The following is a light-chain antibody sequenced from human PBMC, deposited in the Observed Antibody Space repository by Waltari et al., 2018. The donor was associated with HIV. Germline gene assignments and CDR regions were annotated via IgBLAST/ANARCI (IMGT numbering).Light chain of an antibody. V-gene: IGLV10-54*04. CDR2: RNN. CDR1: DDDVGNEG. Sequence: QAGLTQPPAVSQSLGQTATLSCTGGDDDVGNEGAAWLQQYQGLPPTLLSYRNNKRASGISHKFAAARAGNTVFLIIAGLQPEDEADYYCSAWDGRLSAWVFGGGTKLTVL. CDR3: SAWDGRLSAWV. J-gene: IGLJ3*02.